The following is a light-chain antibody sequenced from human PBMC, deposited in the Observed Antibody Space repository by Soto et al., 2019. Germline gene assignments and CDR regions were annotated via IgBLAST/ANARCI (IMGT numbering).Light chain of an antibody. CDR2: AAS. CDR1: QSVSSN. J-gene: IGKJ5*01. Sequence: EIVMTQSPATLSVSPGERATLSCRASQSVSSNLAWYQQKPGQAPGLLIYAASTRATGIPARFSGSGSGTEFTLTISSLQSEDFAVYYCQQYNNWPPITFGQGTRVEIK. V-gene: IGKV3-15*01. CDR3: QQYNNWPPIT.